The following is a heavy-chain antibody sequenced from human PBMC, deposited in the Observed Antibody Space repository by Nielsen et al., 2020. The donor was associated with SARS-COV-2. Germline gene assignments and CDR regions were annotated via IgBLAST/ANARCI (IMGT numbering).Heavy chain of an antibody. J-gene: IGHJ4*02. CDR1: GFTFDDYA. Sequence: GGSLRLSCAASGFTFDDYAMHWVRQAPGKGLEWVSGISWNSGSIGYADSVKGRFTISRDNAKNSLYLQMNSLRAEDTALYYCAKVGSPDYWGQGTLVTVSS. D-gene: IGHD1-26*01. CDR3: AKVGSPDY. V-gene: IGHV3-9*01. CDR2: ISWNSGSI.